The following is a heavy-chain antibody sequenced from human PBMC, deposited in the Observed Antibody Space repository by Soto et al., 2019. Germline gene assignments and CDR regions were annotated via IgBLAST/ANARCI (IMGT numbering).Heavy chain of an antibody. CDR2: IYYSGST. D-gene: IGHD3-10*01. J-gene: IGHJ5*01. CDR1: GGSISSSY. CDR3: ARAPLVYYFDT. Sequence: SKTLSLTCTVAGGSISSSYWSWLRQPPGKGLEWIGYIYYSGSTNYNPSLKSRVIISVDTSKYQFSLTLSSVTAADTAVYYCARAPLVYYFDTWGQVPLDTVSS. V-gene: IGHV4-59*01.